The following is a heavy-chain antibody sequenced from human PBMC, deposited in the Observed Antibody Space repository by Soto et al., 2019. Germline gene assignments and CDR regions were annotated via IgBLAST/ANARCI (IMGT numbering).Heavy chain of an antibody. V-gene: IGHV3-33*01. D-gene: IGHD6-6*01. J-gene: IGHJ6*02. CDR3: ARGLTQLVRYYYYGMDV. CDR1: GFTFSIYG. CDR2: IWDDGSNK. Sequence: GGSLRLSRAACGFTFSIYGMHGVCKAPGKGLEWVAVIWDDGSNKYYADSVKGRFTISRDNSKNTLYLQMNSLRAEDTAVYYCARGLTQLVRYYYYGMDVWGQGTTVTVSS.